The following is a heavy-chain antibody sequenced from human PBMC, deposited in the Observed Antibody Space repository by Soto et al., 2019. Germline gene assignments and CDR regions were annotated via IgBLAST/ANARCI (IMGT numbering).Heavy chain of an antibody. J-gene: IGHJ4*02. CDR2: IFSNDEK. CDR3: ARIRREYYYDSSGYPDGY. D-gene: IGHD3-22*01. Sequence: QVTLKESGPVLVKPTETLTLTCTVSGFSLSNARMGVSWIRQPPGKALEWLAHIFSNDEKSYSTSLKSRLTISKDTSKSQVVLTMTNMDPVDTATYYCARIRREYYYDSSGYPDGYWGQGTLVTVSS. V-gene: IGHV2-26*01. CDR1: GFSLSNARMG.